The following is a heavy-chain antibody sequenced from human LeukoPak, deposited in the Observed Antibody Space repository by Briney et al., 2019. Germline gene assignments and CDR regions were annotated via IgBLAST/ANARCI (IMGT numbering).Heavy chain of an antibody. CDR1: RFTFNNYG. CDR2: IRFDGSNK. V-gene: IGHV3-30*02. J-gene: IGHJ4*02. CDR3: AKLGAGVYSYDYLPYYFDY. Sequence: GGSLRLSWAASRFTFNNYGMHWVRQAPGKGLEWVAFIRFDGSNKYYADSVKGRFTISRDNSKNTLYLQMNSLRAEDTAVYYCAKLGAGVYSYDYLPYYFDYWGQGTLVTVSS. D-gene: IGHD5-18*01.